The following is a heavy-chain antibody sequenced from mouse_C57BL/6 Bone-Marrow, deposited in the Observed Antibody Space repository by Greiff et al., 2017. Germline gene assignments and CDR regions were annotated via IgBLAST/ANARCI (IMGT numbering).Heavy chain of an antibody. J-gene: IGHJ3*01. Sequence: QVQLQQPGAELVRPGSSVKLSCKASGYTFTSYWMHWVKQRPIQGLEWIGNIDPSDSETHYNQKFKDKATLTVDKSSGTAYMQLSSLASEGSAVYCCARGRPFAYWGQGTLVTVSA. CDR3: ARGRPFAY. CDR1: GYTFTSYW. V-gene: IGHV1-52*01. CDR2: IDPSDSET.